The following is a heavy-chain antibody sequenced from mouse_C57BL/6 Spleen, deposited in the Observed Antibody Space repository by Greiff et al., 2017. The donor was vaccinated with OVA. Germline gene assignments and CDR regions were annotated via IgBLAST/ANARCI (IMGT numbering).Heavy chain of an antibody. CDR1: GYTFTSYW. Sequence: QVQLQQPGAELVRPGFSVKLSCKASGYTFTSYWMHWVKQRPIQGLEWIGNIDPSDSETHYNQKFKDKATLTVDKSSSPAYMQLSSLTSEDSAVYYCGLLTGRLDYWGQGTTLTVSS. D-gene: IGHD4-1*01. J-gene: IGHJ2*01. CDR3: GLLTGRLDY. CDR2: IDPSDSET. V-gene: IGHV1-52*01.